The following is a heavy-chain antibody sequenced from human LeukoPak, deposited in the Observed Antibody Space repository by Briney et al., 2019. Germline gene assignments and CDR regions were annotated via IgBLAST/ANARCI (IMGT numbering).Heavy chain of an antibody. J-gene: IGHJ4*02. D-gene: IGHD7-27*01. CDR2: IYHSGST. CDR1: GYSISSGYY. CDR3: VRINRGSMSLDY. V-gene: IGHV4-38-2*01. Sequence: SETLSLTCAVSGYSISSGYYWGWIRQPPGKGLEWIGSIYHSGSTYYNPSLKSRVTISVDTSKNQFSLKLSSVTAADTAVYYCVRINRGSMSLDYWGQGTLVTVSS.